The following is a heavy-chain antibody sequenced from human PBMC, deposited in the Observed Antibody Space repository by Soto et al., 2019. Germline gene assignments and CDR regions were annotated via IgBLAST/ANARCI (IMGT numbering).Heavy chain of an antibody. D-gene: IGHD4-17*01. CDR3: ARAPAYGPHLDY. V-gene: IGHV3-7*03. CDR2: IRQDGGEK. Sequence: RGSLLLSCRSSVYTFSNYYIVWVRQAPGKGLEWVANIRQDGGEKYYVDSVKGRFTISRDNTQNSMYLQMNSLRAEDTAVYYCARAPAYGPHLDYWGQGILVTVSS. J-gene: IGHJ4*02. CDR1: VYTFSNYY.